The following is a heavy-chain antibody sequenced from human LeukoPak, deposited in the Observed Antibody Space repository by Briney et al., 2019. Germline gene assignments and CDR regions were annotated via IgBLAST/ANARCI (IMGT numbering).Heavy chain of an antibody. J-gene: IGHJ6*03. CDR2: ISGSGATT. Sequence: GGSLRLSCAASGFTFSHYALSWVRQAPGKGLEWVSSISGSGATTSYADSVKGRFTISRDNSKNTLYLQMNSLRAEDTAVYYCARVERSYDSSGYYYSPAYYYYYMDVWGKGTTVTVSS. CDR3: ARVERSYDSSGYYYSPAYYYYYMDV. D-gene: IGHD3-22*01. V-gene: IGHV3-23*01. CDR1: GFTFSHYA.